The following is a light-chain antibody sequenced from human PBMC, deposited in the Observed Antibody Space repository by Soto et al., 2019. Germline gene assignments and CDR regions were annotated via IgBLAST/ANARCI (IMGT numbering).Light chain of an antibody. CDR3: QQSYSTPPTT. CDR2: ATS. J-gene: IGKJ5*01. Sequence: DIQLTQSPSSLSASVGDRVTITCRASQSISSYLNWYQQRSGKAPNLLIYATSSLRTGVPSRFRGSRSGADFTLTISNLQPEDFATYYCQQSYSTPPTTFGQGTRLEIK. CDR1: QSISSY. V-gene: IGKV1-39*01.